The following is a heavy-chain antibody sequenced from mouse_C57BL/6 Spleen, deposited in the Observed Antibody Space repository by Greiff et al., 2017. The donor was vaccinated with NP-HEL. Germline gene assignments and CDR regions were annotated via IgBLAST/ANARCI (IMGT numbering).Heavy chain of an antibody. J-gene: IGHJ1*03. V-gene: IGHV5-17*01. D-gene: IGHD1-1*01. CDR1: GFTFSDYG. CDR3: ARRGITTVVATDWYFDV. CDR2: ISSGSSTI. Sequence: DVKLVESGGGLVKPGGSLKLSCAASGFTFSDYGMHWVRQAPEKGLEWVAYISSGSSTIYYADTVKGRFTITRDNAKNTLFLQMTSLRSDDTAMYYCARRGITTVVATDWYFDVWGTGTTVTVSS.